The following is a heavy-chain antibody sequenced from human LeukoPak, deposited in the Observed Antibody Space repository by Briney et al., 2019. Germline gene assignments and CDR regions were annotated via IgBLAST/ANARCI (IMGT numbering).Heavy chain of an antibody. J-gene: IGHJ1*01. Sequence: PGGSLRLSCAASGFTFDDYAMHWVRQAPGKGLEWVSGISWNSGSIGYADSVKDRFTISRDNAKNSLYLQMNSLRAEDPALYSCAKGEYFQHWGQGTLVTVSS. CDR2: ISWNSGSI. CDR1: GFTFDDYA. CDR3: AKGEYFQH. D-gene: IGHD1-26*01. V-gene: IGHV3-9*01.